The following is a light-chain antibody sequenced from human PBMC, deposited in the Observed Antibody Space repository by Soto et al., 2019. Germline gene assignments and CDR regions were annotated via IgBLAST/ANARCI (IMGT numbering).Light chain of an antibody. V-gene: IGKV3-11*01. CDR1: QSVTNY. J-gene: IGKJ4*01. Sequence: EVVLTQSPATLSLSPGERATLSCRSSQSVTNYLAWYQHKPGQAPRLLIYDASNKATGIPSRFSGRGSGTDFTLPISSLEPEDFAVYYCQQRSSWPLTFGGGTRVQIK. CDR3: QQRSSWPLT. CDR2: DAS.